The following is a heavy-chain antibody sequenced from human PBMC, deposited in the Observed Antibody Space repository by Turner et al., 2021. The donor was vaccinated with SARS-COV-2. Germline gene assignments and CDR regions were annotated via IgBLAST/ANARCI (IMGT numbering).Heavy chain of an antibody. CDR2: NKTKTDGGTT. CDR1: GFTFSNAW. D-gene: IGHD4-4*01. Sequence: EVQLVESGGGLVKPGGSLRLSCSASGFTFSNAWMSWVRQAPGKGLEWVGRNKTKTDGGTTDYAAPVKGRFTISRDDSKNTLYLQMNSLKTEDTAVYYCTTHSSPDYWGQGTLVTVSS. V-gene: IGHV3-15*01. J-gene: IGHJ4*02. CDR3: TTHSSPDY.